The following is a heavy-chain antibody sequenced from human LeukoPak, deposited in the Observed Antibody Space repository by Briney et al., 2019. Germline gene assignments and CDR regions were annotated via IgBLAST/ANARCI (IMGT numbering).Heavy chain of an antibody. V-gene: IGHV3-21*01. D-gene: IGHD2-8*01. CDR3: YGLSAFDI. J-gene: IGHJ3*02. CDR2: ITSSSSYR. CDR1: GFTFSSYS. Sequence: KTGGSLRLSCVASGFTFSSYSMNWVRQAPGKGLEWVSSITSSSSYRYYADSVKGRFTISRDNAKNSLYLQMNSLRAEDTADGVCYGLSAFDIWGQGTMVTVSS.